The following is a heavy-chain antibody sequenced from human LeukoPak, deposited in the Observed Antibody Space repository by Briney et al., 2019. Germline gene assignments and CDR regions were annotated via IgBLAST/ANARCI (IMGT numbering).Heavy chain of an antibody. CDR2: IYYSGST. CDR1: GGSISSYY. Sequence: PSETLSLTCTVSGGSISSYYWSWIRQPPGKGLERIGYIYYSGSTNYNPSLKSRVTISVDTSKNQFSLKLSSVTAADTAVYYCARASVTTTLGVDYWGQGTLVTVSS. J-gene: IGHJ4*02. V-gene: IGHV4-59*01. CDR3: ARASVTTTLGVDY. D-gene: IGHD4-11*01.